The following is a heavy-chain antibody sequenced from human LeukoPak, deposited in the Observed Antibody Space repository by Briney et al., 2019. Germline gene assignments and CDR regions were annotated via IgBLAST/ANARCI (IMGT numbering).Heavy chain of an antibody. CDR3: AREQTQGLYAYFDY. J-gene: IGHJ4*02. Sequence: GGSLRLSCAASGFTFSDYYMSWIRQTPGKGLEWVSYISSSGSTIYYADSVKGRFTISRDNAKNSLYLQMNSLRAEDTAVYYCAREQTQGLYAYFDYWGQGTLVTVSS. D-gene: IGHD5/OR15-5a*01. V-gene: IGHV3-11*01. CDR2: ISSSGSTI. CDR1: GFTFSDYY.